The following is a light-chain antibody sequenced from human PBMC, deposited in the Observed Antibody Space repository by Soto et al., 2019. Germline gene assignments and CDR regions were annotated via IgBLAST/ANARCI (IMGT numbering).Light chain of an antibody. V-gene: IGLV2-14*01. CDR1: SSDVGGYNY. CDR3: SSYRSSRTYV. J-gene: IGLJ1*01. CDR2: DVS. Sequence: QSALTQPASVSGSPGQSITISCSGTSSDVGGYNYVSWYQQNPGTAHKLLIYDVSNRPSGVSHRFSGSKSGNTASLTISGFRAGDEADYYCSSYRSSRTYVFGTGTKVTVL.